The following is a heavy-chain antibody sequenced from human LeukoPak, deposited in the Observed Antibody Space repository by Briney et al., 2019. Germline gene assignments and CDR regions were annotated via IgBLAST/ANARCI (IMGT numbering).Heavy chain of an antibody. J-gene: IGHJ4*02. CDR3: ASSRSGWIYFDY. Sequence: KPGGSLRLSCAASGFTFSSYAMHRARQAPGKGLEWVAVISYDGNNKYYADSVKGRFTISRDNSKNTLYLQMSSLRVEDTAVYYCASSRSGWIYFDYWGQGTLVTVSS. CDR2: ISYDGNNK. V-gene: IGHV3-30*15. CDR1: GFTFSSYA. D-gene: IGHD6-19*01.